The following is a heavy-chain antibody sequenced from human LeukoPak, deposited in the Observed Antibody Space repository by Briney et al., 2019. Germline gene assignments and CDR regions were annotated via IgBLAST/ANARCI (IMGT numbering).Heavy chain of an antibody. CDR1: GGSISSGGYY. CDR3: ARDYGSGYDSLFHFDY. CDR2: IYHSGST. D-gene: IGHD5-12*01. V-gene: IGHV4-30-2*01. Sequence: SQTLSLTCTVSGGSISSGGYYWSWIRQPPGKGLEWIGYIYHSGSTYYNPSLKSRVTISVDRSKNQFSLKLSSVTAADTAVYYCARDYGSGYDSLFHFDYWGQGTLVTVSS. J-gene: IGHJ4*02.